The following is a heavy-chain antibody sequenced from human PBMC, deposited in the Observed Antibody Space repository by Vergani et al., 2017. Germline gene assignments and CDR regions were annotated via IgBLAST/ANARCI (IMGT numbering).Heavy chain of an antibody. Sequence: QVQILESGGGVVQPGGSLRLSCTLSGFTLNTYGIHWVRQAPGKGLEWVSFIRYDGSSEYYGDSVKGRFTISRDKSQNTVNLQMNSLRTEDTAVYFCARETDTGSSVSYNYYAMDVWGQGTTVSVSS. CDR1: GFTLNTYG. D-gene: IGHD3-9*01. J-gene: IGHJ6*02. CDR3: ARETDTGSSVSYNYYAMDV. CDR2: IRYDGSSE. V-gene: IGHV3-30*02.